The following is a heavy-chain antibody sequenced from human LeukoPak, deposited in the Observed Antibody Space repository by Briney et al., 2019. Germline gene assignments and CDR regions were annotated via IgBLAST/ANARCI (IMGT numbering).Heavy chain of an antibody. CDR3: ASRGYYYGSGLSY. V-gene: IGHV1-2*02. Sequence: GASVKVSCKASGYTFTGSYMHWVRQAPGQGLEGLGWINPNSGGTNYAQKFQGRVTMTRDTSISTAYMELSRLRSDDTAVYYCASRGYYYGSGLSYWGQGTLVTVSS. CDR2: INPNSGGT. CDR1: GYTFTGSY. J-gene: IGHJ4*02. D-gene: IGHD3-10*01.